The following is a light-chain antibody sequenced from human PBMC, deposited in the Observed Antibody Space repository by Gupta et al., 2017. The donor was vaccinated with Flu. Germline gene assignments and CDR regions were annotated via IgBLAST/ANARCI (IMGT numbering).Light chain of an antibody. J-gene: IGLJ2*01. Sequence: SYELTQPPSVSVSPGQTASITCSGDKLGDKYACWYQQKPGQSPGLGIYQDSKRPSGIPERFSGSNSGNTATLTISGTQAMDEADYYCQAWDSSKDVVFGGGTKLTVL. CDR1: KLGDKY. V-gene: IGLV3-1*01. CDR3: QAWDSSKDVV. CDR2: QDS.